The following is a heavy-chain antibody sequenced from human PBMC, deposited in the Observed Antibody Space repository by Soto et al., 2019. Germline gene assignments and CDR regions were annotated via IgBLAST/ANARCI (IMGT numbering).Heavy chain of an antibody. Sequence: QVQLQESGPGLVKPSGTLSLTCAVSGGSISSSYWWNWVRQTPRGGLELIGKIYHGGTTNYNPSLKTRVTSSVDKSKNQFSLKLTSVTAADTAVYYCVSSLNYDFWRDGGRHFYFDYWGRGILATVSS. D-gene: IGHD3-3*01. CDR1: GGSISSSYW. CDR3: VSSLNYDFWRDGGRHFYFDY. J-gene: IGHJ4*02. V-gene: IGHV4-4*02. CDR2: IYHGGTT.